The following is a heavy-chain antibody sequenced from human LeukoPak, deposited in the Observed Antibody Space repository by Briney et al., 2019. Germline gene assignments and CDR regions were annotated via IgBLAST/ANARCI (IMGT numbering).Heavy chain of an antibody. J-gene: IGHJ4*02. V-gene: IGHV1-2*02. CDR3: ANRGDSSYHPFWDY. Sequence: ASVKVSCKASGYTFTGYYLHWVREAPGQGLEWMGWINSKSGATNYAQKFQGRVTMTRDTSISTAYIELSRLTFDDTAVYYCANRGDSSYHPFWDYWGQGTLVTVSS. CDR2: INSKSGAT. CDR1: GYTFTGYY. D-gene: IGHD3-10*01.